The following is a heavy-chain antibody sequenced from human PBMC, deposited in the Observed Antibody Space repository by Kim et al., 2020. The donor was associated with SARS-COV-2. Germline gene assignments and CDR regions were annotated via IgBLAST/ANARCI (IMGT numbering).Heavy chain of an antibody. CDR3: AKSGGIVVVPAAFDI. CDR1: GITFTSFA. V-gene: IGHV3-23*01. D-gene: IGHD2-2*01. Sequence: GGSLRLSCAASGITFTSFAMGWVRQAPGKGLEWVSGISGSGGTTYYADSVRGRFTISRDNSKNTVFLQMNNLRSEDTAVYYCAKSGGIVVVPAAFDIWGQGTMVSVSS. J-gene: IGHJ3*02. CDR2: ISGSGGTT.